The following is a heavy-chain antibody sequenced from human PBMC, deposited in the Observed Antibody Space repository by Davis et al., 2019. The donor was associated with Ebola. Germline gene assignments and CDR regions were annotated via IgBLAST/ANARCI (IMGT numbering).Heavy chain of an antibody. J-gene: IGHJ6*02. Sequence: SETLSLTCTVSGGSISSYYWSWIRQPPGKGLEWIGYIYYSGSTNYNPSLKSRVTISVDTSKNQFSLKLSSVTAADTAVYYCAREGNYREQLGPYYYGMDVWGQGTTVTVSS. V-gene: IGHV4-59*12. CDR3: AREGNYREQLGPYYYGMDV. CDR2: IYYSGST. CDR1: GGSISSYY. D-gene: IGHD6-6*01.